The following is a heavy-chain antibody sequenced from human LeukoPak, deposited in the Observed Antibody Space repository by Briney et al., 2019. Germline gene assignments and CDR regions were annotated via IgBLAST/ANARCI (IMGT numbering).Heavy chain of an antibody. CDR1: GFTFSGYG. J-gene: IGHJ6*02. CDR3: AKGVGYGGMDV. D-gene: IGHD2-8*01. V-gene: IGHV3-30*18. Sequence: GGSLRLSCAASGFTFSGYGMHWVRQAPGKGLEWVAVISYDGHNEYYGDSVKGRFTISRDNSKDTVFLQMNSLRAEDTAVYYCAKGVGYGGMDVWGQGTTVTVSS. CDR2: ISYDGHNE.